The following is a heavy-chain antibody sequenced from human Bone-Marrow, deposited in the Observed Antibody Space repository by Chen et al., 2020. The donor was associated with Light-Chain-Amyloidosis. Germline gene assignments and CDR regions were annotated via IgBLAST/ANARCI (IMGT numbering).Heavy chain of an antibody. CDR3: VRVGADDYTWGTPYFDY. Sequence: QVQLVESGGGVLQPGTSLRLSCVAYGFAFSSYGIHWVRQAPGKGLEWVAIISADADTKNYGDSVKGRFTISRDNSKNTLYLQMSSLRPEDTAVYYCVRVGADDYTWGTPYFDYWGQGTLVTVSS. V-gene: IGHV3-30*03. J-gene: IGHJ4*02. D-gene: IGHD3-16*01. CDR2: ISADADTK. CDR1: GFAFSSYG.